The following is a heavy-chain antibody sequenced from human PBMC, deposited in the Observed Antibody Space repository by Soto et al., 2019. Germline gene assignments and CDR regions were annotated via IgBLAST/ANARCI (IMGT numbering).Heavy chain of an antibody. CDR2: IRYDGSDK. Sequence: QVQLVESGGGVVQPGRSLRLSCTTSGFTFSSYAMHWVRQAPGKGLEWVAVIRYDGSDKYYADSVKGRFTISRDNSKNPLYLQMNSLRAEDTSIYYCAREYSSGWYYLDCWGQGALVTVSS. J-gene: IGHJ4*02. CDR3: AREYSSGWYYLDC. V-gene: IGHV3-33*01. CDR1: GFTFSSYA. D-gene: IGHD6-13*01.